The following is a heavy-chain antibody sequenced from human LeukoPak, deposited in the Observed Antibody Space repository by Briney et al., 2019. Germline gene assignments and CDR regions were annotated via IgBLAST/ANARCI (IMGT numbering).Heavy chain of an antibody. J-gene: IGHJ4*02. CDR1: GFTFSSYW. V-gene: IGHV3-7*01. CDR3: ARDFSGYNYYFDY. D-gene: IGHD5-12*01. Sequence: GGSLRLSCAASGFTFSSYWMSWVRQAPGKGLEWVANIKQDGSEKYYVDSVKGRFTISRDNAKNSLYLQMNSLRAEDTAVYYCARDFSGYNYYFDYWGQGTLVTASS. CDR2: IKQDGSEK.